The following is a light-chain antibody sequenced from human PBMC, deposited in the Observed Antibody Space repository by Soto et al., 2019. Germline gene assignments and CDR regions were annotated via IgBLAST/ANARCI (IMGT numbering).Light chain of an antibody. V-gene: IGKV3-11*01. CDR2: EAS. Sequence: EIVLTQSPATLSLSPGERATLSCRASQSVSIYLAWYQQKPGQAPRLLIYEASNRATGIPARFSGSGSGTDFTLTISSLEPEDFAVYYCQQRSNWPPWTFGQGTKVEIK. J-gene: IGKJ1*01. CDR1: QSVSIY. CDR3: QQRSNWPPWT.